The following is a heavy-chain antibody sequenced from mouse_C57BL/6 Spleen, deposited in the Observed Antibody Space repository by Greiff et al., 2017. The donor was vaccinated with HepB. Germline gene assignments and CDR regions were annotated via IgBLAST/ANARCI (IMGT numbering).Heavy chain of an antibody. D-gene: IGHD1-1*01. V-gene: IGHV1-52*01. Sequence: VQLQQPGAELVRPGSSVKLSCKASGYTFTSYWMHWVKQRPIQGLEWIGNIDPSDSETHYNQKFKDKATMTVDKSSSTAYMQLSSLTSEDSAVYYCARGVYGSSYYAKGYWGQGTSVTVSS. CDR2: IDPSDSET. CDR3: ARGVYGSSYYAKGY. CDR1: GYTFTSYW. J-gene: IGHJ4*01.